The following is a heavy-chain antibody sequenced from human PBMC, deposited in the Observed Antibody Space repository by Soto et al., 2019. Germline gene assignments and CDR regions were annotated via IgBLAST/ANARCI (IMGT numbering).Heavy chain of an antibody. CDR3: ARDGPYYYDSSGYYYDAFDI. CDR2: ISPIFGTA. V-gene: IGHV1-69*13. CDR1: GGTFSSYA. J-gene: IGHJ3*02. D-gene: IGHD3-22*01. Sequence: ASVKVSCKASGGTFSSYAISWVRQAPGQGLEWMGGISPIFGTANYAQKFQGRVTITADESTSTAYMELSSLRSEDTAVYYCARDGPYYYDSSGYYYDAFDIWGQGTMVTVSS.